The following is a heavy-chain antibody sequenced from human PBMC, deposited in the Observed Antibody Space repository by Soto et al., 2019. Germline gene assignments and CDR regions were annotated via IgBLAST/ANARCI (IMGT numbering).Heavy chain of an antibody. CDR1: GYTYTSYE. CDR2: MNPNSGNT. CDR3: ARGLTGVTITMDV. V-gene: IGHV1-8*01. D-gene: IGHD5-12*01. J-gene: IGHJ6*02. Sequence: GAPFKVSCKASGYTYTSYESNWVRQATGQGLEWMGWMNPNSGNTGYAQKFQGRVTMTRNTSISTAYMELSSLRSEDTAVYYCARGLTGVTITMDVWGQGTTVNVSS.